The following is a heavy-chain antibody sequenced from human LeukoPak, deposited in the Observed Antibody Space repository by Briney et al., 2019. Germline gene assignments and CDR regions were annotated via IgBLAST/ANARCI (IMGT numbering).Heavy chain of an antibody. D-gene: IGHD3-9*01. CDR1: GFTVSSNY. CDR3: ARDQVDILTGYYYYYYYMDV. V-gene: IGHV3-66*01. J-gene: IGHJ6*03. Sequence: GGSLRLSCAASGFTVSSNYMSWVRQAPGKGLEWVSVIYSGGSTYYADSVKGRFTISRDNAKNSLYLQMNSLRAEDTAVYYCARDQVDILTGYYYYYYYMDVWGKGTTVTVSS. CDR2: IYSGGST.